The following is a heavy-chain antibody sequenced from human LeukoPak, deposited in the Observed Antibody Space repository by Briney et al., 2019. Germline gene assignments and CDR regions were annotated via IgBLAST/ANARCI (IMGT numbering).Heavy chain of an antibody. D-gene: IGHD1-14*01. J-gene: IGHJ6*03. CDR2: ISGSGDYT. CDR3: ARGYGTTPYYYYMDV. CDR1: GFTFSSYG. Sequence: GGSLRLSCAASGFTFSSYGMSWVRQASGKGLEWVSGISGSGDYTYYADSVKGRFTISRDNSKNTLLLQMNSLRAEDTAVYYCARGYGTTPYYYYMDVWGKGTTVTVSS. V-gene: IGHV3-23*01.